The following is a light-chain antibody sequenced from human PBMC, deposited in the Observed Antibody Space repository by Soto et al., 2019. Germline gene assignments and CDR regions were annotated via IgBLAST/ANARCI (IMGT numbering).Light chain of an antibody. CDR2: LGS. CDR1: KSLLHSSGYKY. J-gene: IGKJ2*01. V-gene: IGKV2-28*01. Sequence: DIVMTQSPLSLPVTPGEPASISCRSSKSLLHSSGYKYLDWYLQKPGQSPQLLIYLGSNRASGVPDRFSGSGSGTDFTLKISRVEAEDVGVYYCVQALQTPYTFGQGTKLEIQ. CDR3: VQALQTPYT.